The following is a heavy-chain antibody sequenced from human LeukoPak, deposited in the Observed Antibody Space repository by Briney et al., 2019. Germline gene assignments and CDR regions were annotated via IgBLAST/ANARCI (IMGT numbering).Heavy chain of an antibody. CDR1: GLTFRSFW. CDR3: ATGGHLDY. Sequence: GGSLRLSCVASGLTFRSFWMTWARQAPGKGLEWVANINEDGSEENYVDSVKGRFTIARDNAKNSLSLQVNSLRAEDSAVYYCATGGHLDYWGQGTRVTVSS. D-gene: IGHD3-16*01. V-gene: IGHV3-7*01. J-gene: IGHJ4*02. CDR2: INEDGSEE.